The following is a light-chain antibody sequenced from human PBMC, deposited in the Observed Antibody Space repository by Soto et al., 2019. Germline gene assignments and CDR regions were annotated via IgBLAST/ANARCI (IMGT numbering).Light chain of an antibody. CDR3: ETWESNTRV. CDR2: LEGSGSY. Sequence: QPVLTQSSSASASLGSSVKLTCTLSSGHSSYIIAWHHQQPGKAPRYLMKLEGSGSYNKGSGVPDRFSGSSSGADRYPTISNLQFEDEANYYCETWESNTRVFGGGTKLTVL. V-gene: IGLV4-60*02. CDR1: SGHSSYI. J-gene: IGLJ2*01.